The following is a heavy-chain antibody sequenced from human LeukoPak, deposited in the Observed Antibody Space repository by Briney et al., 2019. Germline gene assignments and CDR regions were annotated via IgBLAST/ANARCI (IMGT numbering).Heavy chain of an antibody. J-gene: IGHJ5*02. CDR3: ARHPSYGNYVGNWFDP. CDR1: GGSISSSSYC. V-gene: IGHV4-39*01. D-gene: IGHD4-11*01. Sequence: SETLSLTCTVSGGSISSSSYCWGWIRQPPGKGLEWIGSIYYSGSTYYNPSLKSRVTISVDTSKNQFSLKLSSVTAADTAVYYCARHPSYGNYVGNWFDPWGQGTLVTVSP. CDR2: IYYSGST.